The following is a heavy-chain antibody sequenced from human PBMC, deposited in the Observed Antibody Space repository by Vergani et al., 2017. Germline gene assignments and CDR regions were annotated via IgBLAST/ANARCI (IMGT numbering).Heavy chain of an antibody. V-gene: IGHV3-30*18. CDR1: GFTFSSYA. CDR2: ISYDGSNK. Sequence: VQLLESGGGLVQPGGSLRLSCAASGFTFSSYAMSWVRQAPGKGLEWVAVISYDGSNKYYADSVKGRFTISRDNSKNTLYLQMNSLRAEDTAVYYCAKDGDYYDSSGYYSYYFDYWGQGTLVTVSS. D-gene: IGHD3-22*01. CDR3: AKDGDYYDSSGYYSYYFDY. J-gene: IGHJ4*02.